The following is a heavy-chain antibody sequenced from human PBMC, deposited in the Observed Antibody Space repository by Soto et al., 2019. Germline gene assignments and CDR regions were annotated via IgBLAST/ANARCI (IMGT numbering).Heavy chain of an antibody. V-gene: IGHV3-30*04. CDR1: GFTFSNSA. J-gene: IGHJ4*02. CDR2: VSYDGKKK. CDR3: TRDRVVAGIGEIDY. D-gene: IGHD6-19*01. Sequence: QVQLVESGGGVVQPGRSLRLSCAASGFTFSNSAIHWVRQAPGMGLEWVAVVSYDGKKKEFADSVKGGFTISRDNSKNTLYLQMNSLRGDDTGIYYCTRDRVVAGIGEIDYWGQGTVVTVSS.